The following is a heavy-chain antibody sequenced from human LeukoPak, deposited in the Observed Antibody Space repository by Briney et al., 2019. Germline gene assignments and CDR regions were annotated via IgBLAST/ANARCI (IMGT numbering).Heavy chain of an antibody. CDR2: INHSGST. CDR1: GGSFSGYY. D-gene: IGHD2-2*01. V-gene: IGHV4-34*01. CDR3: ARVPAEIGFDY. Sequence: NSSETLSLTCAVYGGSFSGYYWSWIRQPPGKGLEWIGEINHSGSTNYNPSLKSRVTISVDTSKNQFSLKLSSVTAADTAVYYCARVPAEIGFDYWGQGTLVTVSS. J-gene: IGHJ4*02.